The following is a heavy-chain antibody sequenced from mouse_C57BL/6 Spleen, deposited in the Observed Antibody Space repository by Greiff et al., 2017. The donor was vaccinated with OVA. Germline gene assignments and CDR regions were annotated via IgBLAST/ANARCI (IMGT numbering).Heavy chain of an antibody. Sequence: QVQLKQPGAELVKPGASVKMSCKASGYTFTSYWITWVKQRPGQGLEWIGDIYPGSGSTNYNEKFKSKTTLTVDTSSSTAYMQLSSLTSEDSAVYYCARGGYYEGYWGQGTTLTVSS. D-gene: IGHD1-1*01. CDR3: ARGGYYEGY. CDR1: GYTFTSYW. J-gene: IGHJ2*01. CDR2: IYPGSGST. V-gene: IGHV1-55*01.